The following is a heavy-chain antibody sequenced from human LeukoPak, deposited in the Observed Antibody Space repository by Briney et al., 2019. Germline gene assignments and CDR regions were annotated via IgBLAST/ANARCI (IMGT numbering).Heavy chain of an antibody. CDR1: GGSISSSGFY. V-gene: IGHV4-39*01. CDR3: ARHDYGDKNFDY. J-gene: IGHJ4*02. D-gene: IGHD4-17*01. CDR2: IYDSGGT. Sequence: TSETLSLTCTVSGGSISSSGFYWGWIRQPPGKGLEWIGSIYDSGGTYYNPSLKSRVTISVNMSNNQFSLKLSSVTAADTAVYYWARHDYGDKNFDYWGQGTLVSVSS.